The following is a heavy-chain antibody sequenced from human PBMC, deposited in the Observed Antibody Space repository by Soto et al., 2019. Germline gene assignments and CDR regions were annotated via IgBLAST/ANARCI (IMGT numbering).Heavy chain of an antibody. J-gene: IGHJ4*02. V-gene: IGHV4-30-4*01. D-gene: IGHD4-17*01. Sequence: KPSETLSLTCTVSGGSISSGDYYWSWIRQAPGKGLEWIGYIYYSGSTYYNPSLKSRVTISVDTSKNQFSLKLSSVTAADTAVYYCARVDYGDFYFDYWGQGTLVTVS. CDR1: GGSISSGDYY. CDR3: ARVDYGDFYFDY. CDR2: IYYSGST.